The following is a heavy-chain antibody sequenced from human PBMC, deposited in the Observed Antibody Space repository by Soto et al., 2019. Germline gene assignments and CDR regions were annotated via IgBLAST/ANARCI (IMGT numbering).Heavy chain of an antibody. CDR2: IYPGDSNT. V-gene: IGHV5-51*01. J-gene: IGHJ6*02. D-gene: IGHD6-13*01. CDR3: GRSNLYSSSWYYYYYGMDV. Sequence: GESLKISCKSSGYSFTTYWIGWVRQMPGKGLEWMGMIYPGDSNTRYSPSLQGQVTLSVDKSINTAYLQWSSLKASDTAMYYCGRSNLYSSSWYYYYYGMDVWGQGTTVTVSS. CDR1: GYSFTTYW.